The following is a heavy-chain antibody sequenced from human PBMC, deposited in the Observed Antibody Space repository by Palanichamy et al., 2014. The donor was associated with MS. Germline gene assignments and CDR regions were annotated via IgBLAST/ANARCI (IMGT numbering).Heavy chain of an antibody. D-gene: IGHD3-22*01. V-gene: IGHV3-23*01. CDR3: AKLGASEIVVFCNY. CDR2: ISGSGGST. Sequence: EVQLLESGGGLVQPGGSLRLSCAASGFTFSSYAMSWVRQAPGKGLEWVSAISGSGGSTYYADSVKGRFTISRDNSKNTLCLQMNSLRAEDTAVYYCAKLGASEIVVFCNYWGQGTLVTVSS. J-gene: IGHJ4*02. CDR1: GFTFSSYA.